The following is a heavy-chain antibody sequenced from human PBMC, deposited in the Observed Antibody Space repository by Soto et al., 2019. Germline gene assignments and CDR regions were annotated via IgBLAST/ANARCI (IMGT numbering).Heavy chain of an antibody. J-gene: IGHJ6*02. CDR2: IWYDGSNK. Sequence: PGGSLRLSCAASGFTFSSYGMHWVRQAPGKGLEWVAVIWYDGSNKYYADSVKGRFTISRDNSKNTLYLQMNSLRAEDTAVYYCARVPPLYYYGMDVCGQGTTVTVSS. V-gene: IGHV3-33*01. CDR3: ARVPPLYYYGMDV. CDR1: GFTFSSYG.